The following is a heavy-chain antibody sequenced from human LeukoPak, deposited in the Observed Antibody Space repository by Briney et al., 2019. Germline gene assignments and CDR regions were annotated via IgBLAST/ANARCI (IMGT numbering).Heavy chain of an antibody. CDR1: GITFSSYG. Sequence: GGSLRLSCAAFGITFSSYGMNWVRQAPGKGLGWVAFIRYDGSNKHYADSVKGRFTISRDNSKNTLYLQMNSLRAEDTAVYYCAKSGYNRFDYWGQGTLVTVSS. J-gene: IGHJ4*02. D-gene: IGHD5-24*01. CDR2: IRYDGSNK. CDR3: AKSGYNRFDY. V-gene: IGHV3-30*02.